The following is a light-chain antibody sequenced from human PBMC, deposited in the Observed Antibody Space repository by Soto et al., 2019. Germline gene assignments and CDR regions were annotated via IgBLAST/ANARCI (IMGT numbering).Light chain of an antibody. CDR2: DAS. J-gene: IGKJ2*02. V-gene: IGKV3-11*01. CDR3: HRYSNWQCT. Sequence: EIVLTQSPATLSLSPGETATLSCRVSQCLSGDIACSHEKPGQPPRLLIYDASNRATGIPARFSGSGSGADFTLTIGSLEPEYFAVYYCHRYSNWQCTCGLWSKLEIK. CDR1: QCLSGD.